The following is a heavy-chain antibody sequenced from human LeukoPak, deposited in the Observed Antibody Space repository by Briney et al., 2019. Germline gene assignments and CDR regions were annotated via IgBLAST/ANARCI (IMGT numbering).Heavy chain of an antibody. CDR2: IYYSGST. CDR3: ARVISGYYYGMDV. D-gene: IGHD1-26*01. J-gene: IGHJ6*02. V-gene: IGHV4-59*01. Sequence: PSETLSLTCTVSGGSISSYYWSWVRQPPGKGLEWIGYIYYSGSTNYNPSLESRVTISVDTSKNQFSLKLSSVTAADTAVFYCARVISGYYYGMDVWGQGTTVTVSS. CDR1: GGSISSYY.